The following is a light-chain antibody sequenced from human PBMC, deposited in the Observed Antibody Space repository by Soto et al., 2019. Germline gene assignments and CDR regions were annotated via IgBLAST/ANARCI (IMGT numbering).Light chain of an antibody. CDR3: GSWDSSLSAYV. J-gene: IGLJ1*01. V-gene: IGLV1-51*01. CDR1: SSNIGGNS. CDR2: DDN. Sequence: QSVLTQPPSVSAAPGQKVTISCSGSSSNIGGNSVSWYQQLPGTAPKLLIYDDNKRPSGIPDRFSGSMSGTSATLGITGFQTGDEAHYYCGSWDSSLSAYVLGTRTKVTAL.